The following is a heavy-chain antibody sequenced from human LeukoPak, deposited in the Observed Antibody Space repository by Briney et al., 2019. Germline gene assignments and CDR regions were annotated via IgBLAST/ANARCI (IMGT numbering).Heavy chain of an antibody. CDR1: GFTFSNYN. Sequence: GGSLRLSCAASGFTFSNYNMNWVRQAPGKGLEWVSYISSSSNTIYYADSVKGRCTISRDNAKNSLYLQMNSLRAEDAAVYYCATESGTYSGTCFDYWGQGNLVTVSS. J-gene: IGHJ4*02. V-gene: IGHV3-48*01. CDR3: ATESGTYSGTCFDY. CDR2: ISSSSNTI. D-gene: IGHD1-26*01.